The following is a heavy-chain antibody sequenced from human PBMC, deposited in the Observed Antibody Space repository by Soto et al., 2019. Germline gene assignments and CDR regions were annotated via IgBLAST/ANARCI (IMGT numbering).Heavy chain of an antibody. CDR2: IYYSGST. D-gene: IGHD4-17*01. J-gene: IGHJ4*02. V-gene: IGHV4-59*08. Sequence: PSETLSLTCTVSGGSISSYYWSWIRQPPGKGLEWIGYIYYSGSTNYNPSLKSRVTISVDTSKNQFSLKLSSVTAADTAVYYCARARTVTTFDYWGQGTLVTSPQ. CDR1: GGSISSYY. CDR3: ARARTVTTFDY.